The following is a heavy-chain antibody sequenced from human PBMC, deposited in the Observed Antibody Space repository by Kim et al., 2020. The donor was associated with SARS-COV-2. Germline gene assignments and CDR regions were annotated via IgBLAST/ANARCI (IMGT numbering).Heavy chain of an antibody. CDR3: AKSTISSDTTTYLPDS. V-gene: IGHV3-21*01. D-gene: IGHD1-26*01. J-gene: IGHJ4*02. Sequence: SGKGRFTISRDNAKNSLFLQMNSLRAEDTAVYYCAKSTISSDTTTYLPDSWGQGTLVTVSS.